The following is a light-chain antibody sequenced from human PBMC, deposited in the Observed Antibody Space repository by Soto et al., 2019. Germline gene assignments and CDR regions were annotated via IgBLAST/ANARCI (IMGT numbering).Light chain of an antibody. V-gene: IGKV3-11*01. J-gene: IGKJ5*01. Sequence: EIVLTQSPATLSLSPGERATLSCRASPSVTNFLPWYQQKPGQAPRLLIYGAFNRATGIPARFSGSRSGTDFTLTISSLEPEDSAIYYCQQRNIWPPLTFGQGTRLEMK. CDR1: PSVTNF. CDR2: GAF. CDR3: QQRNIWPPLT.